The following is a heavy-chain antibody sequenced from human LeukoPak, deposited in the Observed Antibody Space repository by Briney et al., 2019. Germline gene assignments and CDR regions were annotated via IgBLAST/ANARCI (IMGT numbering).Heavy chain of an antibody. D-gene: IGHD5-18*01. CDR3: ARGGYSYAY. V-gene: IGHV4-34*01. J-gene: IGHJ4*02. CDR1: GGSFSGYY. CDR2: INHSGST. Sequence: SETLSLTCAVYGGSFSGYYWSWIRQPPGKGLEWIGEINHSGSTNYNPSLKSRVTISVDTSKNQFSLKLSSVTAADTAVYYCARGGYSYAYWGQGTLVTVSS.